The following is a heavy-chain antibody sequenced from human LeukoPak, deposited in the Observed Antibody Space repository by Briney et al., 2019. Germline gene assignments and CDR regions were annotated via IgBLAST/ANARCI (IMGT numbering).Heavy chain of an antibody. J-gene: IGHJ4*02. D-gene: IGHD2-2*01. CDR1: GGSISSYY. CDR3: AREEKNIVVVPTAIKKDY. CDR2: IYYSGST. Sequence: SETLSLTCTVSGGSISSYYWSWIRQPPGKGLEWIGYIYYSGSTNYNPSLESRVTISVDTSKNQFSLKVSSVTAADTAVYYCAREEKNIVVVPTAIKKDYWGQGTLVTVSS. V-gene: IGHV4-59*12.